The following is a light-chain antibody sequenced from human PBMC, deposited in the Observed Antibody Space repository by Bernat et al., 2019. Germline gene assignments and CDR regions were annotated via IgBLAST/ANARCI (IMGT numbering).Light chain of an antibody. V-gene: IGLV2-11*01. CDR1: SSDVGSYNY. CDR3: CSYTNSPSYV. CDR2: DFN. Sequence: QSALTQPRSVSGSPGQSVTISCTGTSSDVGSYNYASWYQQHPGKAPKLMIYDFNKRPSGVPDRFSGSRSGNTASLTISGLQAEDEADYYCCSYTNSPSYVFGTGTRVTVL. J-gene: IGLJ1*01.